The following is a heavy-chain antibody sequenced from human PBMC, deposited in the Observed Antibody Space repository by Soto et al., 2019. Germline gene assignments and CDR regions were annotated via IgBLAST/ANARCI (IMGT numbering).Heavy chain of an antibody. CDR1: DCSISSSSYY. V-gene: IGHV4-39*01. Sequence: SETLSLTGTVSDCSISSSSYYWGWIRQPPGKGLEWIGSIYYSGSTYYNPSLKSRVTISVDTSKNQFSLKLSSVTAADTAVYYCARSLITMVPAADWGQGTLVTVSS. D-gene: IGHD3-10*01. J-gene: IGHJ4*02. CDR3: ARSLITMVPAAD. CDR2: IYYSGST.